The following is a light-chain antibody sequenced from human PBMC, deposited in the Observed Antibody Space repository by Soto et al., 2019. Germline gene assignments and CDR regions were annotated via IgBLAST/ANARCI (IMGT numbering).Light chain of an antibody. CDR1: QSVSSN. Sequence: EIVMTQSPATLSVSPGERATLSCRASQSVSSNLAWYQQKPDQAPRVLIYGASTRATGFPARFSGSGSGTEFTLTISSLQSEDFAVYYCQQYNNWPLTFGGGTKVEIK. CDR3: QQYNNWPLT. V-gene: IGKV3-15*01. J-gene: IGKJ4*01. CDR2: GAS.